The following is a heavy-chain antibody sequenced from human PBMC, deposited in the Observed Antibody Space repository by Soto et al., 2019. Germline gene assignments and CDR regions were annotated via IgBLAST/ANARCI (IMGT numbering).Heavy chain of an antibody. CDR2: IVVGSGNT. Sequence: QMQLVQSGPEVKKPGTSVKVSCKASGFTFTSSAVQWVRQARGQRLEWIGWIVVGSGNTNYAQKFQERITMTRDMSTSTAYMELRSLSSEDTAVYYCAALVTSYSGSWYGMDVWGQGSTVTVSS. J-gene: IGHJ6*02. V-gene: IGHV1-58*01. D-gene: IGHD6-13*01. CDR1: GFTFTSSA. CDR3: AALVTSYSGSWYGMDV.